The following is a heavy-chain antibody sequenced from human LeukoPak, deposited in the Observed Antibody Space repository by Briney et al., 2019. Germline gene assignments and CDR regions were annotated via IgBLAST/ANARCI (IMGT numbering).Heavy chain of an antibody. D-gene: IGHD4-23*01. CDR2: IYYSGST. V-gene: IGHV4-39*02. Sequence: SETLSLTCTVSGGSISSSSYYWGWIRQPPGKGLEWIGSIYYSGSTYYNPSLKSRVTISVDTSKNQFSLKLSSVTAADTAVYYCARDQPTTVVTPSAFDIWGQGTMVTVSS. CDR3: ARDQPTTVVTPSAFDI. J-gene: IGHJ3*02. CDR1: GGSISSSSYY.